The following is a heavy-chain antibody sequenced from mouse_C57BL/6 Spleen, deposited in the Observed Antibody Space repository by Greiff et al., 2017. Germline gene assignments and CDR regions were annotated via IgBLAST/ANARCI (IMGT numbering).Heavy chain of an antibody. CDR1: GYTFTSYW. V-gene: IGHV1-55*01. D-gene: IGHD1-1*01. Sequence: QVQLQQPGAELVKPGASVKMSCKASGYTFTSYWLTWVKQRPGQGLEWIGDIYPGSGSTNYNEKFKSKATLTVDTSSSTAYMQLSSLTSEDSAVYYCASLNYYGSSPYYFDYWGQGTTLTVSS. CDR3: ASLNYYGSSPYYFDY. CDR2: IYPGSGST. J-gene: IGHJ2*01.